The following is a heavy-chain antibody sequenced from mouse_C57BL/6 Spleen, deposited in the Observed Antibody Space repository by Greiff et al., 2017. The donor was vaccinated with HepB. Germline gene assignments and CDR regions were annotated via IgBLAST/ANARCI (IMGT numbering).Heavy chain of an antibody. V-gene: IGHV14-1*01. Sequence: VQLQQSGAELVRPGASVKLSCTASGFNIKAYYMHWVKQRPEQGLEWIGRIDPEDGDTEYAPKFQGTATMTADTSSNTAYLQRSSLTSEDTAVYYCTTGYSNDAAWFAYWGQGTLVTVSA. CDR3: TTGYSNDAAWFAY. D-gene: IGHD2-12*01. CDR1: GFNIKAYY. CDR2: IDPEDGDT. J-gene: IGHJ3*01.